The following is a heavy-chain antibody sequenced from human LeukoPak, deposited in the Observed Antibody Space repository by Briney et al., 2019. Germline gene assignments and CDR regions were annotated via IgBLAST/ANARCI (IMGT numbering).Heavy chain of an antibody. CDR2: IYTSGST. CDR3: AGERGEEYSSGWYKTNYFYN. Sequence: SETLSLTCTVSGGSISSGSYYWSWIRQPTGKGLEWIGRIYTSGSTNYNPSLKSRVAISADMSKNQISLKLTSVTSADTAVYYCAGERGEEYSSGWYKTNYFYNWGQGIRVTVSS. CDR1: GGSISSGSYY. D-gene: IGHD6-19*01. V-gene: IGHV4-61*02. J-gene: IGHJ4*02.